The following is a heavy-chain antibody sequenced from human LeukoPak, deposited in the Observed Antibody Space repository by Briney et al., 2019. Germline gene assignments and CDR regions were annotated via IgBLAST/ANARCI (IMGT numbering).Heavy chain of an antibody. Sequence: GGSLRLSCVASGFTFDSYWMTWVRQAPGKGLEWVANIKQDGSKKNYVDSVKGRFTISRDNAKNSLFLQMNNLRAEDTAVYYCARAMDCWGQGTLVTVSS. V-gene: IGHV3-7*03. J-gene: IGHJ4*02. CDR3: ARAMDC. CDR1: GFTFDSYW. CDR2: IKQDGSKK. D-gene: IGHD2-2*01.